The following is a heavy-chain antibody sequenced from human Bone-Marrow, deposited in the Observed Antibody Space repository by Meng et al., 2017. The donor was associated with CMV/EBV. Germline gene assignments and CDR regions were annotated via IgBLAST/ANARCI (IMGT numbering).Heavy chain of an antibody. V-gene: IGHV3-30*02. CDR3: ARDPFTIFGVVIIMYGMDV. CDR1: GFTFSSYG. Sequence: GESLKISCAASGFTFSSYGMHWVRQAPGKGLEWVAFIRYDGSNKYYADSVKGRFTISRDNSKNTLYLQMNSLRAEDTAVYYCARDPFTIFGVVIIMYGMDVWGQGTTVTVSS. CDR2: IRYDGSNK. D-gene: IGHD3-3*01. J-gene: IGHJ6*02.